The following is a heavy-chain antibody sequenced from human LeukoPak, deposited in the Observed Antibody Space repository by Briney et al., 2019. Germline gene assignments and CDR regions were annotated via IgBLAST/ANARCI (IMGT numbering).Heavy chain of an antibody. CDR3: AKGKRGDFWSGYSPYYYYYYYMDV. D-gene: IGHD3-3*01. J-gene: IGHJ6*03. CDR1: GFTFSSYA. V-gene: IGHV3-23*01. CDR2: ISGSGGST. Sequence: GGSLRLSCAASGFTFSSYAMSWVRQAPGKGLEWVSAISGSGGSTYYADSVKGRFTISRDNSKNTLYLQMNSLRAEDTAVYYCAKGKRGDFWSGYSPYYYYYYYMDVWGKGTTVTVSS.